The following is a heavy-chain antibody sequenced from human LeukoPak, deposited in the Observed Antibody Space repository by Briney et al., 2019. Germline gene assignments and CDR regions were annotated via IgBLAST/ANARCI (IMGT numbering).Heavy chain of an antibody. D-gene: IGHD3-10*01. CDR1: GDSISSARNY. CDR3: VLLVWFGEQRFDY. Sequence: SETLSLTCSVSGDSISSARNYWGWIRQSPGKGLEWLASIYSSGSTHSNPSLKSRVTISVDTSKNQFSLKLSSVTAADTAVYYCVLLVWFGEQRFDYWGQGALVTVSS. CDR2: IYSSGST. V-gene: IGHV4-39*07. J-gene: IGHJ4*02.